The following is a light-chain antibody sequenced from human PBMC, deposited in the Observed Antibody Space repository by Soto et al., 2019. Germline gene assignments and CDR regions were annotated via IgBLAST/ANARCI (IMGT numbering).Light chain of an antibody. CDR3: QQSYSRSRT. V-gene: IGKV1-39*01. CDR2: AAS. Sequence: IEMPEGPRSINKSVGDRVTITCRASQSISSYLNWYQQKPGKAPRLLIYAASSLQSGVPSRFSGSVSGTDFILAISSLQPEDFATYFGQQSYSRSRTFGQGTKVDIK. J-gene: IGKJ1*01. CDR1: QSISSY.